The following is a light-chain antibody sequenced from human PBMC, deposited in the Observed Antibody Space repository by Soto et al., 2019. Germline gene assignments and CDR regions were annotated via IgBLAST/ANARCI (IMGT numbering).Light chain of an antibody. CDR2: AAS. V-gene: IGKV1-39*01. CDR3: QQALSFPLT. CDR1: QSISSF. J-gene: IGKJ4*01. Sequence: DIQMTQSPSSLSASVGDRVTITCRASQSISSFLTWYQQKAGKAPKLLIYAASSLQSGVPSRFSGSGSGTHFTLTISDLQPEDFATYFCQQALSFPLTFGGGTKVDI.